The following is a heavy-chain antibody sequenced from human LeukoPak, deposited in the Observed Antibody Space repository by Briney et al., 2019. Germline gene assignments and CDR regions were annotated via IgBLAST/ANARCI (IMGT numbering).Heavy chain of an antibody. D-gene: IGHD4/OR15-4a*01. Sequence: PGGSLRLSCAASGFTFSSCAMHWVRQAPGKGLEWVAVISYDGSNKYYADSVKGRFTISRDNSKNTLYLQMNSLRADDTAVYYCARGEYGYWGQGTLVTVSS. CDR3: ARGEYGY. CDR2: ISYDGSNK. CDR1: GFTFSSCA. V-gene: IGHV3-30*01. J-gene: IGHJ4*02.